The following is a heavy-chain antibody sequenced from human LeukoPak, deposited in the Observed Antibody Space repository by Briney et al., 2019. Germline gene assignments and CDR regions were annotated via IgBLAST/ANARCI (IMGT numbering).Heavy chain of an antibody. CDR3: ARGRRDYYDSSGYYYLDY. CDR2: INHSGST. V-gene: IGHV4-34*01. J-gene: IGHJ4*02. D-gene: IGHD3-22*01. CDR1: GGSFSGYY. Sequence: PSETLSLTCAVYGGSFSGYYWSWIRQPPGRGLEWIGEINHSGSTNYNPSLKSRVTISVDTSKNQFSLKLSSVTAADTAVYYCARGRRDYYDSSGYYYLDYWGQGTLVTVSS.